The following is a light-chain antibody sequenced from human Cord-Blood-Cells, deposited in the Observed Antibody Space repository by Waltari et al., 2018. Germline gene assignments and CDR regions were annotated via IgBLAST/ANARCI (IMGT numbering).Light chain of an antibody. V-gene: IGLV2-23*01. CDR2: EGS. Sequence: QSALTQPASVSGSPGQSLTIPCPGTSSDVGRYNLVPWYQQHPGKAPKLMIYEGSKRPSGVSNRFSGSKAGNTASLTISGLQAEDEADYYCCSYAGSSTYVFGTGTKVTVL. J-gene: IGLJ1*01. CDR3: CSYAGSSTYV. CDR1: SSDVGRYNL.